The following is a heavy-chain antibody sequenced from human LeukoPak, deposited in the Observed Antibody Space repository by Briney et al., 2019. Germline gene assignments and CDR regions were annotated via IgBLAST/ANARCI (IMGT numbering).Heavy chain of an antibody. CDR2: IIPIFGTA. V-gene: IGHV1-69*13. D-gene: IGHD2-2*01. J-gene: IGHJ4*02. CDR3: ARGLSTGQEEDY. CDR1: GGTFSSYV. Sequence: GASVNVSCKASGGTFSSYVISWVRQAPGQGLEWMGGIIPIFGTANYAQKFQGRVTITADESTSTAYMELSSLRSEDTAVYYCARGLSTGQEEDYWGQGTLVTVSS.